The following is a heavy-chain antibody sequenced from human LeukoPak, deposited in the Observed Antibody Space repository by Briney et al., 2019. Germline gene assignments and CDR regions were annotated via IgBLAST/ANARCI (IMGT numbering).Heavy chain of an antibody. J-gene: IGHJ4*02. D-gene: IGHD3-10*01. CDR2: ISYDESKI. V-gene: IGHV3-30*04. CDR3: GRDLPPYGWGSYCDY. Sequence: GGSLRLSCAASGFTFSTCALHWVRQAPGKGLEWVAVISYDESKIYYADSVKGRFTISRDTSENMLYLQMNSLRTEDTAIYYCGRDLPPYGWGSYCDYWGQGTLVTVSS. CDR1: GFTFSTCA.